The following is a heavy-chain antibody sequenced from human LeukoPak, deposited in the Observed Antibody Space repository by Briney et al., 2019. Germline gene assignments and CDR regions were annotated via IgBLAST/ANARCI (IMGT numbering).Heavy chain of an antibody. D-gene: IGHD6-13*01. Sequence: SETLSLTCAVSGYSISSGYYWGWIRQPPGKGLEWIGSIYHSGSTYYNPSLKSRVTISVDTSKNQFSLKLSSVTAADTPAYYCATDVALAAAGMANYDYMDDWGKGTTVTVSS. CDR2: IYHSGST. J-gene: IGHJ6*03. CDR3: ATDVALAAAGMANYDYMDD. V-gene: IGHV4-38-2*02. CDR1: GYSISSGYY.